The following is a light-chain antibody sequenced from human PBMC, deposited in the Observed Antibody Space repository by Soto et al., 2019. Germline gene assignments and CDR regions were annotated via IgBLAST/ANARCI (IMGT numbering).Light chain of an antibody. V-gene: IGKV3-20*01. CDR3: QQYGSSRT. CDR1: QSVSCSY. CDR2: GAS. J-gene: IGKJ1*01. Sequence: ELVLTQSPGTLSLSPGERATLSCRASQSVSCSYLAWYQQKPGQAPRLLIYGASSRATGIPDRFSGSGSGTDFTLTISRLEPEDFAVYYCQQYGSSRTFGQGTKVDIK.